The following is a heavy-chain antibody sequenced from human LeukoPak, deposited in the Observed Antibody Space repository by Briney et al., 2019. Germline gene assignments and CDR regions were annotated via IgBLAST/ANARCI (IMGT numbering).Heavy chain of an antibody. J-gene: IGHJ6*02. CDR2: IYSGGST. Sequence: GGSLRLSCAASGFTVSSNYMSWVRQAPGKGLEWVSVIYSGGSTYYADSVKGRFTISRDNSKNTLYLQMNSLRAEDTAVYYCARGGLAPHYGMDVWGQGTTVTVSS. CDR1: GFTVSSNY. CDR3: ARGGLAPHYGMDV. V-gene: IGHV3-66*01.